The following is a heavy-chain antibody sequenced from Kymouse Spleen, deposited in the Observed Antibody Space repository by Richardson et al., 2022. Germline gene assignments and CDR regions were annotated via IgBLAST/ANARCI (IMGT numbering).Heavy chain of an antibody. D-gene: IGHD3-10*01. J-gene: IGHJ5*02. CDR3: AKEDYYGSGNNWFDP. Sequence: QVQLVESGGGVVQPGRSLRLSCAASGFTFSSYGMHWVRQAPGKGLEWVAVISYDGSNKYYADSVKGRFTISRDNSKNTLYLQMNSLRAEDTAVYYCAKEDYYGSGNNWFDPWGQGTLVTVSS. CDR2: ISYDGSNK. CDR1: GFTFSSYG. V-gene: IGHV3-30*18.